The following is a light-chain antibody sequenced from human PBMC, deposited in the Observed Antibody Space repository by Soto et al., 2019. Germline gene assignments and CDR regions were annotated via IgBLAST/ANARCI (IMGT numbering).Light chain of an antibody. V-gene: IGKV1-12*01. CDR3: QQYGSSPLT. CDR2: SAS. Sequence: DIQMTQLPSSMSASVGDRVTITCRASQGISRWLAWYHQKPGKAPNLLIYSASTLHSGVPSRFSGSGSGTDFTLTISRPEPEDFAVYYCQQYGSSPLTFGGGTRMEIK. J-gene: IGKJ4*01. CDR1: QGISRW.